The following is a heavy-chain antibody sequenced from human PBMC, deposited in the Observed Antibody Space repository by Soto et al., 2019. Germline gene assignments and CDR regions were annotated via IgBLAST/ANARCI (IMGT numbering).Heavy chain of an antibody. CDR3: AKGPHSSSWNWFDP. Sequence: ASVKVSCKVSGYTLTELSMHWVRQAPGKGLEWMGGFDPEDGETIYAQKFQGRVTMTEDTSTDTAYMELSSLRSEDTAVYYCAKGPHSSSWNWFDPWGQGTLVTVSS. D-gene: IGHD6-13*01. CDR1: GYTLTELS. J-gene: IGHJ5*02. V-gene: IGHV1-24*01. CDR2: FDPEDGET.